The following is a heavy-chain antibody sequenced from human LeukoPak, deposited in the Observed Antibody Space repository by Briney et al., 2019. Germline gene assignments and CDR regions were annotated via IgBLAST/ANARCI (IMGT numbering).Heavy chain of an antibody. J-gene: IGHJ4*02. CDR3: ARRTYFYDSSGYYFDY. D-gene: IGHD3-22*01. CDR1: GGSISSSSYY. CDR2: IYYSGST. V-gene: IGHV4-39*07. Sequence: SETLSLTCTVSGGSISSSSYYWGWIRQPPGKGLEWIGSIYYSGSTNYNPSLKSRGTISVDTSKNQFSLKLSSVTAADTAVYYCARRTYFYDSSGYYFDYWGQGTLVTVSS.